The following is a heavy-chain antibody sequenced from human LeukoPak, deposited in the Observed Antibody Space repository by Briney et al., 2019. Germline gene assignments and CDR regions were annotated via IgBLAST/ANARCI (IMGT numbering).Heavy chain of an antibody. CDR1: GFTFSNYG. CDR3: ARDREQWLVREKSPFDY. Sequence: GGCLRLAWAASGFTFSNYGMDWVRQAPGKGLEWVTFIRYEESNKYYADSVRGRFTISRDNSKNTVYLQMNSLRAEDTAVYYCARDREQWLVREKSPFDYWGQGTLVTVSS. J-gene: IGHJ4*02. CDR2: IRYEESNK. D-gene: IGHD6-19*01. V-gene: IGHV3-30*02.